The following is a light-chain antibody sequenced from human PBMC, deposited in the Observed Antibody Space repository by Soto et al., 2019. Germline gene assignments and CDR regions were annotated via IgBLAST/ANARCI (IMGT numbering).Light chain of an antibody. CDR2: GAS. Sequence: EIVMTQSPATLSVSPGERATLSCRASQSVSSNLAWYQQKPGQAPRLLIYGASTRATGIPARFSGSGSGTEFTLTISSLQSEDFAVYYCQQDNNWPPLTFGQGTKVVIK. CDR1: QSVSSN. V-gene: IGKV3-15*01. J-gene: IGKJ1*01. CDR3: QQDNNWPPLT.